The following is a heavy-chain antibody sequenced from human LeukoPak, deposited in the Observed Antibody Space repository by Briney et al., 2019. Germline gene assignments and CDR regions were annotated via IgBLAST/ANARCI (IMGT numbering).Heavy chain of an antibody. CDR2: IYPGDSDT. D-gene: IGHD2/OR15-2a*01. V-gene: IGHV5-51*01. CDR1: GYNFDNYW. CDR3: ASHREEYDSPTPDHFYYYMDV. Sequence: GESLKISCKASGYNFDNYWIGWVRQMPGKGLEWMGIIYPGDSDTRYRPSFQGQVTISADTSIRTAYLHWSSLKASDSGIYFCASHREEYDSPTPDHFYYYMDVWGKGTTVTVSS. J-gene: IGHJ6*03.